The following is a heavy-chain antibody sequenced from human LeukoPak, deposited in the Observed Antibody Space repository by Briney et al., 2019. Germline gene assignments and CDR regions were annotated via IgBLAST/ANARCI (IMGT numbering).Heavy chain of an antibody. V-gene: IGHV4-59*11. CDR2: MYDSGST. Sequence: SETLSLTCTVSGGSISSHYWSWIRQPPGKGLEWIGYMYDSGSTNYNPSLKSRVTISVDTSKNQFSLKLSSVTAADTAVYYCARDRPPDYYDSSGYYGYYYGMDVWGQGTTVTVSS. CDR1: GGSISSHY. D-gene: IGHD3-22*01. CDR3: ARDRPPDYYDSSGYYGYYYGMDV. J-gene: IGHJ6*02.